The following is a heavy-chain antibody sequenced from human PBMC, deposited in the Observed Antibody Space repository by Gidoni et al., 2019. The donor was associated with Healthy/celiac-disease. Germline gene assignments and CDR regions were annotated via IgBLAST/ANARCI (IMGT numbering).Heavy chain of an antibody. V-gene: IGHV4-34*01. CDR1: GGSFSSYY. Sequence: QVQLHQWGAGLLKPSETLSLTCAVYGGSFSSYYWSWIRQPPGKGLEWIGEINHSGSTNYNPSLKSRVTISVDTSKNQFSLKLSSVTVADTAVYYCASSIVVVPAAINHLGSQYYFDYWGQGTLVTVSS. J-gene: IGHJ4*02. CDR3: ASSIVVVPAAINHLGSQYYFDY. CDR2: INHSGST. D-gene: IGHD2-2*01.